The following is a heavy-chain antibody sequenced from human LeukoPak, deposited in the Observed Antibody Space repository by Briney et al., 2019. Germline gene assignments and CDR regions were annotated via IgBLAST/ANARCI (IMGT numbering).Heavy chain of an antibody. Sequence: XXTLSLTCAVXGGSFSGYYWSWIRQPPGKGLEWIGEINHSGSTNYNPSLKSRVTISVDTSKNQFSLKLSSVTAADTAVYYCARVRYYYYGMDVWGQGTTVTVSS. CDR3: ARVRYYYYGMDV. V-gene: IGHV4-34*01. J-gene: IGHJ6*02. CDR2: INHSGST. CDR1: GGSFSGYY.